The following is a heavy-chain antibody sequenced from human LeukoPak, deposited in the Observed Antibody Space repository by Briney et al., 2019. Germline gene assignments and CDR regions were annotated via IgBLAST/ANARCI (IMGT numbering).Heavy chain of an antibody. CDR3: ARDRSYYDSSGYWTVFDY. Sequence: SETLSLTCAVYGGSFSGYYWSWIRQPPGKGLEWIGEINHSGSTNYNPSLKSRVTMSVDTSKNQFFLKLSSVTAADTAVYYCARDRSYYDSSGYWTVFDYWGQGTLVTVSS. D-gene: IGHD3-22*01. CDR1: GGSFSGYY. V-gene: IGHV4-34*01. CDR2: INHSGST. J-gene: IGHJ4*02.